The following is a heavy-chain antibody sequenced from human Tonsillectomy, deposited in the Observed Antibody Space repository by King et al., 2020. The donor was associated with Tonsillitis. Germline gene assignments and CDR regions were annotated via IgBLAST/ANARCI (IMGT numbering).Heavy chain of an antibody. Sequence: EVQLVESGGGLVQPGGSLRLSCAASGFTFSNYAMSWVRQAPGKGLEWVSGISGSGSSTYYADSVKGRFTVSRDNSKNTLYLQMNSLGADDTAVYYCAKIITSGGSCYDYWGQGTLVTVSS. CDR2: ISGSGSST. CDR1: GFTFSNYA. D-gene: IGHD2-15*01. J-gene: IGHJ4*02. V-gene: IGHV3-23*04. CDR3: AKIITSGGSCYDY.